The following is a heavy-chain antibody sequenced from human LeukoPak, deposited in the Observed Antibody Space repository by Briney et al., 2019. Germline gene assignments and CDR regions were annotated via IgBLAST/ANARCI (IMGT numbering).Heavy chain of an antibody. V-gene: IGHV3-33*01. J-gene: IGHJ4*02. D-gene: IGHD6-19*01. CDR1: GFPFSSYG. CDR2: LVYDERS. Sequence: GKSLRLSCVASGFPFSSYGMHWVRQAPGKGLEWVARLVYDERSDYANSVKGRFSISRDNSKNTLFLDMSDLRVEDTAVYYCARDLSAAFDFWGQGVLVTVSS. CDR3: ARDLSAAFDF.